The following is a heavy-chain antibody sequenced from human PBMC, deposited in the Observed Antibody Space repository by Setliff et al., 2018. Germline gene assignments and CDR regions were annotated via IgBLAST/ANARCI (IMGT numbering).Heavy chain of an antibody. Sequence: ASVKVSCKVSGYTLTELSRHWVRQAPGKGLEWTGGFDPEDGETIYAQKFQGRVTMTEDTSTDTAYMELSRLRSEDTAVYYCAISTIFGVVSPTPDAFDIWGQGTMVTVSS. CDR1: GYTLTELS. D-gene: IGHD3-3*01. CDR3: AISTIFGVVSPTPDAFDI. V-gene: IGHV1-24*01. CDR2: FDPEDGET. J-gene: IGHJ3*02.